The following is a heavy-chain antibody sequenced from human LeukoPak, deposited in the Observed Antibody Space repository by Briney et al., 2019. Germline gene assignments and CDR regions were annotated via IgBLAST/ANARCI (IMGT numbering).Heavy chain of an antibody. D-gene: IGHD1-26*01. CDR3: ARVSGSYSL. V-gene: IGHV4-59*01. CDR1: GGSISSYY. J-gene: IGHJ4*02. CDR2: IYYSGST. Sequence: SETLSLTCTVSGGSISSYYWSWIRQPPGKGLEWIGYIYYSGSTHYNPSLISRVTISIDTSKNQFSLRLSSVTAADTAVYYCARVSGSYSLWGQGTLVTVSS.